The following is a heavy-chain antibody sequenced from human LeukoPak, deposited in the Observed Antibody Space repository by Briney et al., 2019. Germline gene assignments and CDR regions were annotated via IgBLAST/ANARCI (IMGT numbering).Heavy chain of an antibody. CDR2: ISWNSGSI. Sequence: GGSLRLSCAASGFTFDGYAMHWVRQAPGKGLEWVSGISWNSGSIGYADSVKGRFTISRDNAKNSLYLQMNSLRAEDTALYYCAKTAVAAYFDYWGQGTLVTVSS. D-gene: IGHD6-19*01. CDR3: AKTAVAAYFDY. V-gene: IGHV3-9*01. J-gene: IGHJ4*02. CDR1: GFTFDGYA.